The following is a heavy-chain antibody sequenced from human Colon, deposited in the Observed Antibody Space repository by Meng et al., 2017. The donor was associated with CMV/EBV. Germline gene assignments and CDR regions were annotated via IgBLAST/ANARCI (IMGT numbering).Heavy chain of an antibody. CDR3: ARHGRPCITGCLVFDL. V-gene: IGHV5-51*01. D-gene: IGHD2-2*01. Sequence: GESLKISCKGSGFTFSTYEIAWVRQMPGKGLEWMGLIYPGDSKTIYSPSFEGQVTISADWSASIACLQWTSLKASDTAIYYCARHGRPCITGCLVFDLWGRGTLVTVSS. CDR2: IYPGDSKT. J-gene: IGHJ4*02. CDR1: GFTFSTYE.